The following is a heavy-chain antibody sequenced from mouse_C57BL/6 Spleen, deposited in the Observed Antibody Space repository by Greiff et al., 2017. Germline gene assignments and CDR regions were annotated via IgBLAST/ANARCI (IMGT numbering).Heavy chain of an antibody. CDR2: ISYDGRN. CDR3: AREGLLRWGYFDY. Sequence: EVKLMESGPGLVKPSQSLSLTCSVTGYFITSGYYWNWIRQFPGNKLEWMGYISYDGRNNYNPSLQNRISITRDTSNNQFFLKLNSVTTEDTATYYCAREGLLRWGYFDYWGQGTTLTVSS. V-gene: IGHV3-6*01. D-gene: IGHD1-1*01. CDR1: GYFITSGYY. J-gene: IGHJ2*01.